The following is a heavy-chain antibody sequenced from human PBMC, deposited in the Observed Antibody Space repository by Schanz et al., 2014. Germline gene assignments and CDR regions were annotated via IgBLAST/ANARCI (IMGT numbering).Heavy chain of an antibody. V-gene: IGHV3-21*04. CDR2: ISATSNFV. CDR3: AKVWGSDYFYPFDY. J-gene: IGHJ4*02. Sequence: VQLVESGGGVVQPGRSLRLSCAASGFTLRRYSMNWVRQAPGGGLEWVSSISATSNFVHYAASVEGRFTVSRDNSKNTLYLQMSSLRAEDTAVYYCAKVWGSDYFYPFDYWGQGTLVTVSS. CDR1: GFTLRRYS. D-gene: IGHD3-22*01.